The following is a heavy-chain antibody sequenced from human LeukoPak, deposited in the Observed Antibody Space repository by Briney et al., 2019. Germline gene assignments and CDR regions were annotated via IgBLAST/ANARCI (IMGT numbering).Heavy chain of an antibody. CDR3: ARVARDAWSGYPHHFDY. CDR1: GFTFSSYS. J-gene: IGHJ4*02. V-gene: IGHV3-21*01. Sequence: GGSLRLSCAASGFTFSSYSMNWVRQAPGKGLEWVSSISGDSNYIFYADSVKGRFTISRDNAKNSLYVQMSSLGGDDTAVYYCARVARDAWSGYPHHFDYWGQGTLVTVSS. CDR2: ISGDSNYI. D-gene: IGHD3-3*01.